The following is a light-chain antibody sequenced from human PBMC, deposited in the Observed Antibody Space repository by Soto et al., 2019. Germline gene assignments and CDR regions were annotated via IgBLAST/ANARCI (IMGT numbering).Light chain of an antibody. CDR2: KAS. Sequence: DIQMTQSPSMLSASVGDRVTITCRASQTISTSLAWYQQKPGKAPKVLIYKASSLERGVQSRFRGSGSGTEFTLTIRGLQPDDFATYYCKQYNGNSLTFGQGTKVDI. V-gene: IGKV1-5*03. J-gene: IGKJ1*01. CDR1: QTISTS. CDR3: KQYNGNSLT.